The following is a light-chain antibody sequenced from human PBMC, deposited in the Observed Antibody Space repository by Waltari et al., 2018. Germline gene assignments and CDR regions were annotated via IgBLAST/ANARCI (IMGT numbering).Light chain of an antibody. J-gene: IGLJ3*02. CDR3: ATWDERPSGHWV. V-gene: IGLV1-44*01. CDR1: ASNLGENV. CDR2: RSD. Sequence: QSVLSQPPSASGTPGQRVTIPCAGRASNLGENVVNWSQQVPGRAPKLLIYRSDLRPSGVPARFSASKSGTSASLAISGLQSEDETDYYCATWDERPSGHWVFGGGTKVTVL.